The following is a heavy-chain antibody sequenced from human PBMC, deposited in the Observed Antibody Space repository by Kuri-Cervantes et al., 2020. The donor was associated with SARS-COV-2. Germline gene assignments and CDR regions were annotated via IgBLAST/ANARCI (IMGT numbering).Heavy chain of an antibody. V-gene: IGHV1-69*13. J-gene: IGHJ5*02. CDR2: TIPIFGSP. Sequence: SVKVSCKASGTAFSSFAINWVRQAPGQGLEWMGGTIPIFGSPIYAQKFQGRLSVTADESTSSVHMELSSLSSQDTAIYHCASRMGDLTSYTWYKWFDPWGQGTLVTVSS. CDR1: GTAFSSFA. CDR3: ASRMGDLTSYTWYKWFDP. D-gene: IGHD3-16*01.